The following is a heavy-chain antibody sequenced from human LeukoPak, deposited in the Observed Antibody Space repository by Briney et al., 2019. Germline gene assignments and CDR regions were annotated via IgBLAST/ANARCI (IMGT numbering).Heavy chain of an antibody. J-gene: IGHJ4*02. CDR2: ISSTGNT. D-gene: IGHD2-21*02. Sequence: NPSETLSLTCTVSGGSISSYYWSWIRQPAGKGLEYLGRISSTGNTNYNPSLRSRVTMSVDTSKNQFSLNLRSVTAADTAVYYCARDRVHDSDYWGQGILVIVSS. V-gene: IGHV4-4*07. CDR1: GGSISSYY. CDR3: ARDRVHDSDY.